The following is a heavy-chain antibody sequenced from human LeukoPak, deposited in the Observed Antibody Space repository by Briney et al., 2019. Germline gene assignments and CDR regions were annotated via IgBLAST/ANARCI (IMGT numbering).Heavy chain of an antibody. CDR3: ARFSSGWYRAYGMDV. D-gene: IGHD6-19*01. V-gene: IGHV4-34*01. CDR2: INHSGST. J-gene: IGHJ6*02. Sequence: SETLSLTCAVYGGSFSGYYWSWIRQPPGKGLEWIGEINHSGSTNYNPSLKSRVTISVDTSKNQFSLKLSSVTPEDTAVYYCARFSSGWYRAYGMDVWGQGTTVTVSS. CDR1: GGSFSGYY.